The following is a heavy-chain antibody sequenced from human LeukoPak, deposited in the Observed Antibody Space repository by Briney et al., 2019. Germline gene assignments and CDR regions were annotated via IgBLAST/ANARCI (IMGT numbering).Heavy chain of an antibody. V-gene: IGHV3-53*01. Sequence: GGSLRLSCAASGFTVSSNYMSWVRQAPGEGLEWVSVIYSGGSTYYADSVKGRFTISRDNSKNTLYLQMNSLRAEDTAVYYCARVTSVYAIPYYYYYMDVWGKGTTVTVSS. J-gene: IGHJ6*03. CDR1: GFTVSSNY. D-gene: IGHD2-8*01. CDR3: ARVTSVYAIPYYYYYMDV. CDR2: IYSGGST.